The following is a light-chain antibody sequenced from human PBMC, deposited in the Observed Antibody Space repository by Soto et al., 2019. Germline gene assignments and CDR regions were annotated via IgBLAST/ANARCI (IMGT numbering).Light chain of an antibody. CDR1: QSVSSN. CDR2: GAS. V-gene: IGKV3-15*01. CDR3: QQYNNSPPLT. J-gene: IGKJ1*01. Sequence: EIVMTQSPATLSVSPGERATLSCRASQSVSSNLAWYQQKPGQAPRLLIYGASTRATGIPARFSGSGSGTAFTLTIPSLQSEDFAVYYCQQYNNSPPLTFGPGTKVDIK.